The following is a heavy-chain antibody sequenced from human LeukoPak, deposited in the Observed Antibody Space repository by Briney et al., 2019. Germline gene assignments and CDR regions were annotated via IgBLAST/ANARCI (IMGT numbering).Heavy chain of an antibody. J-gene: IGHJ4*02. CDR3: ARGSWVRILYPDYFDY. CDR2: INTNTGNS. CDR1: GYTFTSYA. D-gene: IGHD2-8*01. Sequence: ASVKVSCKASGYTFTSYAMNWVRQAPGQGLEWMGWINTNTGNSTYAQGFTGRFVFSLDTSVSTAYLQISSLKAEDTAVYYCARGSWVRILYPDYFDYWGQGTLVTVSS. V-gene: IGHV7-4-1*02.